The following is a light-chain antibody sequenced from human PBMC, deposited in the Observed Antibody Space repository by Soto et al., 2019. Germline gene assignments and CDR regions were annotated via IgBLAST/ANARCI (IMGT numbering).Light chain of an antibody. CDR2: EVS. Sequence: QSVLTQPASVSGSPGQSITISCTGTSSDVGASNYVSWYQQHPGKAPKLVIFEVSRRPSGVSDRFSGSKSGNTASLTISGLRAEDEADYYCSSYTSSSTLGVFGTGTKVTVL. CDR3: SSYTSSSTLGV. V-gene: IGLV2-14*01. CDR1: SSDVGASNY. J-gene: IGLJ1*01.